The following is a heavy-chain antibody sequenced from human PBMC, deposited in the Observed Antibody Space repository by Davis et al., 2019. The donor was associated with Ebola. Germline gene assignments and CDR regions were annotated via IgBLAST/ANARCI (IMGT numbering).Heavy chain of an antibody. CDR1: GFTFSNAW. V-gene: IGHV3-33*08. CDR3: ARDSEQWLVPEYNWFDP. D-gene: IGHD6-19*01. CDR2: IWYDGSNK. Sequence: GSPLKISCAASGFTFSNAWMSWVRQAPGKGLEWVAVIWYDGSNKYYADSVKGRFTISRDNSKNTLYLQMNSLRAEDTAVYYCARDSEQWLVPEYNWFDPWGQGTLVTVSS. J-gene: IGHJ5*02.